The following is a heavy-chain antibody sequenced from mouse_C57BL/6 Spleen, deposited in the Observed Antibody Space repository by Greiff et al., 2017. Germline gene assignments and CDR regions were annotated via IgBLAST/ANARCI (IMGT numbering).Heavy chain of an antibody. CDR1: GYTFTSYW. D-gene: IGHD1-1*01. V-gene: IGHV1-69*01. CDR2: IDPSDSYT. J-gene: IGHJ4*01. CDR3: ARSQIYYYGSSYDAMDY. Sequence: QVQLQQPGAELVMPGASVKLSCKASGYTFTSYWMHWVKQRPGQGLEWIGEIDPSDSYTNANPKFKGKSTLTVDKSSSTAYMQLSSLTSEDSAVYYCARSQIYYYGSSYDAMDYWGQGTSVTVSS.